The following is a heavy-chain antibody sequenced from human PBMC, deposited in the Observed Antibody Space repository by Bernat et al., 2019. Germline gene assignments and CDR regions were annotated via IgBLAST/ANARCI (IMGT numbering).Heavy chain of an antibody. CDR1: GFTFSSYA. J-gene: IGHJ5*02. CDR2: ISGGGEGT. CDR3: AKSGGYCGGGTCYPNGFDP. Sequence: EVQLLESGGGLVQPGGSLRLSCAASGFTFSSYAMSWGRQAPGKGLEWVSTISGGGEGTYYADSVKGRFTISRDNSKNTLYLQMNSLRAEDTALYYCAKSGGYCGGGTCYPNGFDPWGRGTLVT. V-gene: IGHV3-23*01. D-gene: IGHD2-15*01.